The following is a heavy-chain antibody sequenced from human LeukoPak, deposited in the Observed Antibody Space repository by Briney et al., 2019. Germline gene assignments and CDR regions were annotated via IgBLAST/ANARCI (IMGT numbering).Heavy chain of an antibody. CDR2: INHSGST. V-gene: IGHV4-34*01. J-gene: IGHJ4*02. CDR3: ARVFKTCDY. Sequence: SETLSLTCAVYGGSFSGYYWSWIRQHPGKGLEWIGEINHSGSTNYNPSLKSRVTISVDTSKNQFSLKLSSVTAADTAVYYCARVFKTCDYWGQGTLVTVSS. CDR1: GGSFSGYY.